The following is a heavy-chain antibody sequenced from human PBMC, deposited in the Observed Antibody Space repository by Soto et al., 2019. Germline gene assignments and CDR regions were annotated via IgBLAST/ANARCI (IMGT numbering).Heavy chain of an antibody. D-gene: IGHD2-21*02. CDR1: GFTFSSYA. CDR2: ISYDGSNK. J-gene: IGHJ4*02. Sequence: GGSLRLSCAASGFTFSSYAMHWVRQAPGNGLEWVAVISYDGSNKYYADSVKGRFTISRDNSKNTLYLQMNSLRAEDTAVYYCARDRGPASVVTAMIFDYWGQGTLVTVSS. CDR3: ARDRGPASVVTAMIFDY. V-gene: IGHV3-30-3*01.